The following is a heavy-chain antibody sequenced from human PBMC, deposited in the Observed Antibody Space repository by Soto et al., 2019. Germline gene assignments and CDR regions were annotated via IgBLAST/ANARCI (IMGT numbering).Heavy chain of an antibody. CDR1: GFNFSKFD. CDR3: ARDQYSSSWGSYYYYGMDV. CDR2: ISFDGNRR. J-gene: IGHJ6*02. V-gene: IGHV3-30-3*01. Sequence: PGGSLRLSCAASGFNFSKFDMHWVRQAPGKELEWVAVISFDGNRRYYPDSVKGRFTISRDNSQNALYLQMNSLRAEDTAVYFCARDQYSSSWGSYYYYGMDVWGQGTTVTVSS. D-gene: IGHD6-13*01.